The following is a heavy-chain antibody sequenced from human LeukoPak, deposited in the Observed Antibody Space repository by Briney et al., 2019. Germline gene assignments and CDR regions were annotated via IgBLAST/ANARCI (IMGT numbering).Heavy chain of an antibody. D-gene: IGHD5-24*01. CDR2: ISSSGSTI. CDR1: GFTFSDYY. Sequence: GGSQTLSCAASGFTFSDYYMSWTRQAPGEGREWVSYISSSGSTIYYAESVKGRFTISRDNAKNSLYLQMNSLRAEDTAVYYCARGYRWLQLSIRCPFDYWGQGTLVTVSS. CDR3: ARGYRWLQLSIRCPFDY. V-gene: IGHV3-11*01. J-gene: IGHJ4*02.